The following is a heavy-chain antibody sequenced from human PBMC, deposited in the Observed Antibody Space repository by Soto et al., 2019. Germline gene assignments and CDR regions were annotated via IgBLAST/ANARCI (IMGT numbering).Heavy chain of an antibody. D-gene: IGHD6-13*01. J-gene: IGHJ3*02. CDR3: ARASGYSSDAFDI. Sequence: QVQLQESGPGLVKPSGTLSRTCAVSGGSISSRNCGSWVRQPPGKGLEWIGEISPSGSTNYNPSLKSRVTISVDKSKNQFSLKLSSVTAADTAVYYCARASGYSSDAFDIWGQGTMVTVSS. V-gene: IGHV4-4*02. CDR1: GGSISSRNC. CDR2: ISPSGST.